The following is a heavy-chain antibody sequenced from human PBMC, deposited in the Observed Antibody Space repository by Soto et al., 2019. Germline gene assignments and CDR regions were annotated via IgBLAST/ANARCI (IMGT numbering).Heavy chain of an antibody. CDR3: ARFQYGTGRPDY. D-gene: IGHD3-10*01. Sequence: QVQLVQSGAEVTKPGASVKVSCKASGYTLTSHGISWVRQAPGQGREWMGWMSTYNGNTNYGQQLQGRVSMTADTSTNTAYMELRSLRSDDTAVYYCARFQYGTGRPDYWGQGTLVTVSS. V-gene: IGHV1-18*01. J-gene: IGHJ4*02. CDR2: MSTYNGNT. CDR1: GYTLTSHG.